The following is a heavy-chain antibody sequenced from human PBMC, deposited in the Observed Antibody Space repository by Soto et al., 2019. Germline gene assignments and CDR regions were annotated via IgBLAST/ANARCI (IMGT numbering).Heavy chain of an antibody. CDR3: ARGMRITMVRGVSRNLDY. CDR1: GGSFSGYY. D-gene: IGHD3-10*01. CDR2: INHSGST. J-gene: IGHJ4*02. Sequence: SETLSLTCAAYGGSFSGYYWSWIRQPPGKGLEWIGEINHSGSTNYNPSLKSRVTISVDTSKNQFSLKLSSVTAADTAVYYCARGMRITMVRGVSRNLDYWGQGTLVTVSS. V-gene: IGHV4-34*01.